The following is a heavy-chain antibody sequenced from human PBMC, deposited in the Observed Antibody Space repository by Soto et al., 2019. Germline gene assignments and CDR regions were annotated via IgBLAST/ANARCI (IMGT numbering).Heavy chain of an antibody. D-gene: IGHD2-2*01. CDR1: GFTFDDYA. CDR3: EAARAYCSSDFVGSQYGMDV. V-gene: IGHV3-9*01. Sequence: EVQLVESGGDLVQPGRSLRLSCAASGFTFDDYAVHWVRQVPGKGLQWVSGLSWNGVTIGYAAAVKCRFTISRDNAKKSLYLQMNGLTPDDTSFYYGEAARAYCSSDFVGSQYGMDVWGQGTTVTVS. J-gene: IGHJ6*02. CDR2: LSWNGVTI.